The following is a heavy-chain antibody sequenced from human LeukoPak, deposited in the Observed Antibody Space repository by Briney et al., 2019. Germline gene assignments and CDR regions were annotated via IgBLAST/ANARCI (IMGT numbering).Heavy chain of an antibody. D-gene: IGHD6-19*01. Sequence: GASVKVSCRTSGYTFTGYYMHWVRQAPGQGLEWMGRIIPILGIANYAQKFQGRVTITADKSTSTAYMELSSLRSEDTAVYYCARTPRELYSSGWYDVWGNAELEYYFDYWGQGTLVTVSS. CDR3: ARTPRELYSSGWYDVWGNAELEYYFDY. CDR1: GYTFTGYY. CDR2: IIPILGIA. J-gene: IGHJ4*02. V-gene: IGHV1-69*02.